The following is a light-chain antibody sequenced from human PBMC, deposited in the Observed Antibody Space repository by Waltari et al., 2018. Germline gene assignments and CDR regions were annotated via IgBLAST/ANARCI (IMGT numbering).Light chain of an antibody. Sequence: NFMLTQPHSVSEPPGKTVTISCTGSSGSIVSNYAPRYQQRPGSRPTTVIYENKHRPSEVPDRFSGSIDSSSNSASLTISGLKTEDEADYYCQSYDSSKWVFGGGTKLTVL. J-gene: IGLJ3*02. CDR2: ENK. CDR3: QSYDSSKWV. CDR1: SGSIVSNY. V-gene: IGLV6-57*02.